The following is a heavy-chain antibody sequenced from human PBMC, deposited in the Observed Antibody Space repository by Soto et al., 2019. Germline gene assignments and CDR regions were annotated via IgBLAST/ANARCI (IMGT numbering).Heavy chain of an antibody. J-gene: IGHJ6*02. CDR3: VRPQIFYSGMDV. CDR1: GFTVSTYD. CDR2: IGTAGDT. V-gene: IGHV3-13*01. D-gene: IGHD2-15*01. Sequence: GGSLRLSCAASGFTVSTYDMLWVRQGTGKGLEWVSTIGTAGDTYYPGSVKGRFTISRENAKNSLYLQMNSLRAEDTAIYYCVRPQIFYSGMDVWGQGTTVTVSS.